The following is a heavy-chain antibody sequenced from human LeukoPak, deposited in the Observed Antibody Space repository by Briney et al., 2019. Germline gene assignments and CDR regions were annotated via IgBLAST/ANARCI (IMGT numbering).Heavy chain of an antibody. V-gene: IGHV1-2*02. J-gene: IGHJ3*02. CDR2: INPNSGGT. CDR3: ARDAYLGAFDI. Sequence: ASVKVSCKASGYTFTGYYIKWVRQAPGQGLEWMGWINPNSGGTNHAQKFQGRVTMTRDTSINTAHMELSRLRYDDTAVYYCARDAYLGAFDIWGQGTMVTVSS. CDR1: GYTFTGYY. D-gene: IGHD2/OR15-2a*01.